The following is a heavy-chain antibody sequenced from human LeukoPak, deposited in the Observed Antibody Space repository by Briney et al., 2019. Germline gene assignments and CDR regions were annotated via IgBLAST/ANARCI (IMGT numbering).Heavy chain of an antibody. V-gene: IGHV7-4-1*02. CDR1: GYSFTNYA. Sequence: ASVKVSCKSSGYSFTNYAMNWVRQAPGQGLEWMGGIHPSTGNPTYAHGFTGRCVFSLDTSVSTTYLQISSLKAEDTAVYFCARAFQSLGGLSLPDYWGQGTLLTVSS. J-gene: IGHJ4*02. CDR3: ARAFQSLGGLSLPDY. CDR2: IHPSTGNP. D-gene: IGHD3-16*02.